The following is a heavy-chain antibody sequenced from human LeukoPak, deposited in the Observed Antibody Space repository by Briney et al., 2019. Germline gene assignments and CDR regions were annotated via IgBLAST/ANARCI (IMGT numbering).Heavy chain of an antibody. CDR1: GFTVSSNY. CDR2: IYSGGST. V-gene: IGHV3-53*01. CDR3: VRDDGIGGPFDY. Sequence: RGSLRLSCVVSGFTVSSNYMNWVRQAPGKGLEWVSIIYSGGSTYYADSVKGRFTISRDSSKNTLYLQMNSLRAEDTAVYYCVRDDGIGGPFDYWGQGTLVTVSS. D-gene: IGHD4-23*01. J-gene: IGHJ4*02.